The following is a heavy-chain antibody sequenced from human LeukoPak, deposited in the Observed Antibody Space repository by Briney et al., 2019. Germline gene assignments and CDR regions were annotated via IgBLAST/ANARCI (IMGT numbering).Heavy chain of an antibody. J-gene: IGHJ6*02. CDR3: ARDRGITMIVVVDYGMDV. CDR1: GYTFTSYG. D-gene: IGHD3-22*01. V-gene: IGHV1-18*01. Sequence: GASVKVSCEASGYTFTSYGISWVRQAPGQGLEWMGWISAYNGNTNYAQKLQGRVTMTTDTSTSTAYMELRSLRSDDTAVYYCARDRGITMIVVVDYGMDVWGQGTTVTVSS. CDR2: ISAYNGNT.